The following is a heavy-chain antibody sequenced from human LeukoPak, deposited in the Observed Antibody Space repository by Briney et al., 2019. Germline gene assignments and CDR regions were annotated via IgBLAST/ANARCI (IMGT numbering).Heavy chain of an antibody. J-gene: IGHJ2*01. Sequence: ASVKVSCKASGYTFTSYYMHWVRQAPGQGLEWMGIINPSGGSTSYAQKFQGRVTMTRDTSTSTVYMELSSLRSEDTAVYYRARDLAAAGYFDLWGRGTLVTVSS. CDR1: GYTFTSYY. V-gene: IGHV1-46*01. CDR2: INPSGGST. CDR3: ARDLAAAGYFDL. D-gene: IGHD6-13*01.